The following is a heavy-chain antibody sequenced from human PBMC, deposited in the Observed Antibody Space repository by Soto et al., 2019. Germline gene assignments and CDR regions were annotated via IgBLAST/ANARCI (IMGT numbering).Heavy chain of an antibody. Sequence: QVQLVQSGAEVKKPGSSVKVSCKASGGTFSSYAISWVRQAPGQGLEWMGGIIPIFGTANYAQKFQGRVTIAADESPRTAYMELSSLRSEDTAVYYCARGAVEYSSSVDNWFDPWGQGTLVTVSS. J-gene: IGHJ5*02. D-gene: IGHD6-6*01. CDR2: IIPIFGTA. CDR1: GGTFSSYA. V-gene: IGHV1-69*12. CDR3: ARGAVEYSSSVDNWFDP.